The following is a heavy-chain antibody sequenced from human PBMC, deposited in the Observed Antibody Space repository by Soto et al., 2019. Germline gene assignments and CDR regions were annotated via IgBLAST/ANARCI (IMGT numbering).Heavy chain of an antibody. V-gene: IGHV3-23*01. Sequence: EVQLLESGGGLVQPGGSLRLSCAASGFTFSSYAMSWVRQAPGKGLEWVSAISGSGGSTYYADSVKGRFTISRDNSKNTLYLQMNSMRAEDTAVYYCAKGPVAYNWSYNWFDPWGQGTLVTVSS. CDR1: GFTFSSYA. CDR2: ISGSGGST. J-gene: IGHJ5*02. D-gene: IGHD1-20*01. CDR3: AKGPVAYNWSYNWFDP.